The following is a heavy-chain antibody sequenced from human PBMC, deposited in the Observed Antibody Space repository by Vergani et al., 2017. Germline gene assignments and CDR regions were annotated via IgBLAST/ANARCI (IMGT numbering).Heavy chain of an antibody. D-gene: IGHD3-16*01. CDR2: IIPIFGTA. CDR1: GGTFSSYA. V-gene: IGHV1-69*06. J-gene: IGHJ3*02. CDR3: ARTYEGAVPGCFDI. Sequence: QVQLVQSGDEVKKPGSSVKVSCKASGGTFSSYAISWVRQAPGQGLEWMGGIIPIFGTANYAQKFQGRVTITADKSTSTAYMDLSSLTSEDTAVYYCARTYEGAVPGCFDIWGQGTMVTVSS.